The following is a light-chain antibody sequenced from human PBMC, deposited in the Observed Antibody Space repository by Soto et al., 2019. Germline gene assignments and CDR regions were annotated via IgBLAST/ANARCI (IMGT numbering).Light chain of an antibody. CDR3: QQYNNWPRT. V-gene: IGKV3-15*01. CDR2: GAS. J-gene: IGKJ1*01. Sequence: EVVMTQSPATLSVSPGERATLSCRASQTVSSNLAWYQQRPGQAPRLLIYGASTRATGIPAKFSGNGSGTQFTLTISSMQSDDVAVYHCQQYNNWPRTCGQGTKVEIK. CDR1: QTVSSN.